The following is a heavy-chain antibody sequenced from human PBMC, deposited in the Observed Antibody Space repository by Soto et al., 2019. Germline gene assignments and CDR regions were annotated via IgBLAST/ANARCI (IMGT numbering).Heavy chain of an antibody. D-gene: IGHD3-22*01. V-gene: IGHV3-64D*06. J-gene: IGHJ5*02. Sequence: WGSLRLSCSASGFTFSSYAMHWVRQAPGKGLEYVSAISSNGGSTYYADSVKGRFTISRDNSKNTLYLQMSSLRAEDTAVYYCVKEGYYYDSSGYYYGWFDPWGQGTLVTVSS. CDR3: VKEGYYYDSSGYYYGWFDP. CDR2: ISSNGGST. CDR1: GFTFSSYA.